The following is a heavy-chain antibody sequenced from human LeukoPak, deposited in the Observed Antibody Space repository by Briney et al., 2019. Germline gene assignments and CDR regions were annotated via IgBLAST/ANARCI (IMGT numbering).Heavy chain of an antibody. J-gene: IGHJ4*02. D-gene: IGHD3-22*01. Sequence: GGSLRLSCAASGFTFSSYSMNWVRQAPGKGLEWVSSISSSSSYIYYADSVKGRFTISRDNAKNSLYLQMNSLRADDTAVYYCARDRGFNPYYFDYWGQGTLVTVSS. V-gene: IGHV3-21*04. CDR1: GFTFSSYS. CDR3: ARDRGFNPYYFDY. CDR2: ISSSSSYI.